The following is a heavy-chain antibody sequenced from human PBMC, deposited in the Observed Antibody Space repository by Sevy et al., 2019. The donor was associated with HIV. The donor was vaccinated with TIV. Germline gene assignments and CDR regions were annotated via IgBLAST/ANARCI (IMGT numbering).Heavy chain of an antibody. CDR2: IYYSGST. V-gene: IGHV4-30-4*01. D-gene: IGHD2-15*01. Sequence: SETLSLTCTVSGGSISSGDYYWSWIRQPPGKGLEWIGYIYYSGSTYYNPSLKSLVTISVDTSKNQFSLKLSSVTAAETVVYYGGREVAAVHNWFDPWGQGTLVTVSS. CDR3: GREVAAVHNWFDP. CDR1: GGSISSGDYY. J-gene: IGHJ5*02.